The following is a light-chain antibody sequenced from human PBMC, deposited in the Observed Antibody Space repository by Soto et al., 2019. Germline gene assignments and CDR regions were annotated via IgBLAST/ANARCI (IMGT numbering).Light chain of an antibody. CDR2: DAS. J-gene: IGKJ1*01. Sequence: DIQMTQSPSTLSASVGDRVTITCRASQSISSWLAWYQQKPGKAPKLLIYDASSLESGVPSRFSGSGSGTDFTLTISCLQSEDFATHYCQQYYSYPRTFGQATKVDIK. V-gene: IGKV1-5*01. CDR3: QQYYSYPRT. CDR1: QSISSW.